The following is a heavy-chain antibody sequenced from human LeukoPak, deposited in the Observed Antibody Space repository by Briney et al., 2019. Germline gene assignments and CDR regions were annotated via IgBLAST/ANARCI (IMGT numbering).Heavy chain of an antibody. J-gene: IGHJ4*02. V-gene: IGHV1-46*01. CDR3: ARGWSVGGVPRQEGFDY. CDR1: GYTFTSYC. CDR2: INPSGGST. D-gene: IGHD1-26*01. Sequence: ASVKVSCKASGYTFTSYCMHWVRQAPGQGLEWMGIINPSGGSTSYAQKFQGRVTMTRDMSTSTVYMELSSLRSEDTAVYYCARGWSVGGVPRQEGFDYWGQGTLVTVSS.